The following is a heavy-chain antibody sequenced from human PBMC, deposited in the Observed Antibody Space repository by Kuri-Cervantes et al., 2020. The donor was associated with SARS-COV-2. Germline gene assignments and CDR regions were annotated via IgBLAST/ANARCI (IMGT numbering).Heavy chain of an antibody. D-gene: IGHD6-19*01. CDR2: IFPIFGTM. CDR3: ARASLSGWYPPDY. J-gene: IGHJ4*02. CDR1: EGPFGTYT. V-gene: IGHV1-69*08. Sequence: SVKVSCKASEGPFGTYTINWVRQAPGQGREWMGTIFPIFGTMTYAQKLQGRVTMTTDTSTSTAYMELSRLRSEDTAVYYCARASLSGWYPPDYWGQGTLVTVSS.